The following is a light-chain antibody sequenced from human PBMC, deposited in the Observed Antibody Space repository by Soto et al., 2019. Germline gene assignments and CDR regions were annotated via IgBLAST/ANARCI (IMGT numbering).Light chain of an antibody. CDR1: QSISTW. CDR2: DAS. J-gene: IGKJ1*01. V-gene: IGKV1-5*01. Sequence: DIQMTQSPSTLSASVGDRVTITCRASQSISTWLACYQQTPGKVPKLLIYDASTLETGVPSRFSGSGSGTEFPLTINCLQPDDFATYYCQQYARFSPGTFGQGTKVEIK. CDR3: QQYARFSPGT.